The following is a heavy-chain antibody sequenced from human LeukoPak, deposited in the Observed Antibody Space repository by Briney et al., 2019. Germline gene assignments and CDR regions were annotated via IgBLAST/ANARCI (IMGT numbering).Heavy chain of an antibody. J-gene: IGHJ6*03. CDR2: IKQDGSGK. CDR1: GFTFSSYW. D-gene: IGHD6-19*01. V-gene: IGHV3-7*01. CDR3: ARDNIAVPGSFSYYYYMDV. Sequence: GGSLRLSCAASGFTFSSYWMSWVRQAPGKGLEWVANIKQDGSGKYYVDSVKGRFTIPRDNAKNSLYLQMNSLRAEDTAVYYCARDNIAVPGSFSYYYYMDVWGKGTTVTISS.